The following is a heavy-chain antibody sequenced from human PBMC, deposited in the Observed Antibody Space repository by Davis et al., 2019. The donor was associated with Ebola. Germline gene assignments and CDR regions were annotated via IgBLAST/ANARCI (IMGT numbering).Heavy chain of an antibody. Sequence: GESLKISCAASGFTFSSYAMSWVRQAPGKGLEWVSAISGSGGSTFYADSVKGRFTISRDNSKNTLYLQMNSLRAEDTAVYYCAREGYYERYGMDVWGQGTTVTVSS. CDR1: GFTFSSYA. CDR3: AREGYYERYGMDV. J-gene: IGHJ6*02. CDR2: ISGSGGST. V-gene: IGHV3-23*01. D-gene: IGHD3-22*01.